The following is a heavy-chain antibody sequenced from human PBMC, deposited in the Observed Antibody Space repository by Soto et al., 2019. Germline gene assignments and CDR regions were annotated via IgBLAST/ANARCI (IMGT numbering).Heavy chain of an antibody. CDR1: GGSISSYY. CDR3: ARVAAGYGDHGGYYYGMDV. D-gene: IGHD4-17*01. V-gene: IGHV4-59*01. CDR2: IYYSGST. J-gene: IGHJ6*02. Sequence: SETLSLTCTVSGGSISSYYWSWIRQPPGKGLEWIGYIYYSGSTDYNPSLKSRVTISVDTSKNQFSLKLSSVTAADTAVYYCARVAAGYGDHGGYYYGMDVWGQGTTVTVSS.